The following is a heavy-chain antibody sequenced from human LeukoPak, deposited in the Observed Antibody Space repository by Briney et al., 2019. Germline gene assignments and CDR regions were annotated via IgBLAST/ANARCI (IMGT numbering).Heavy chain of an antibody. CDR3: AIPAYSTREVYYYYGMDV. CDR1: GYTFTGYY. CDR2: INPNSGGT. Sequence: GASVKDSCKASGYTFTGYYMHWVRQAPGQGLEWMGWINPNSGGTNYAQKFQGRVTMTRDTSISTAYMELSRLRSDDTAVYYCAIPAYSTREVYYYYGMDVWGQGTTVTVSS. V-gene: IGHV1-2*02. D-gene: IGHD6-13*01. J-gene: IGHJ6*02.